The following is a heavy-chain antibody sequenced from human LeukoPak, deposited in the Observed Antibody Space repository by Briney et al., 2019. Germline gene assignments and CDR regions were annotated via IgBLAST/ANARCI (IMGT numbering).Heavy chain of an antibody. J-gene: IGHJ1*01. CDR3: ANRVEMWEGYFQH. D-gene: IGHD1-26*01. CDR1: GFTFSSYG. V-gene: IGHV3-30*18. CDR2: ISYDGSNK. Sequence: GGSLRLSCAASGFTFSSYGLHWVRQAPGKGLEWVAVISYDGSNKYYADSVKGRFTISRDNFNNTPYLQMNSLRAEDTAVYYCANRVEMWEGYFQHWGQGTLVTVSS.